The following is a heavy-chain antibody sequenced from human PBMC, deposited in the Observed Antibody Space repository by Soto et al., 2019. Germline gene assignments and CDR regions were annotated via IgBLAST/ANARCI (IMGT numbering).Heavy chain of an antibody. J-gene: IGHJ5*02. CDR2: ISSSGSTI. CDR3: ARMGVVPAAPFNWFDP. Sequence: GGSLRLSCAASGFTFSDYYMSWIRQAPGKGLEWVSYISSSGSTIYYADSVKGRFTISRDNAKNSLYLQMNSLKAEAAAVYYCARMGVVPAAPFNWFDPWGQGTLVTVSS. CDR1: GFTFSDYY. V-gene: IGHV3-11*01. D-gene: IGHD2-2*01.